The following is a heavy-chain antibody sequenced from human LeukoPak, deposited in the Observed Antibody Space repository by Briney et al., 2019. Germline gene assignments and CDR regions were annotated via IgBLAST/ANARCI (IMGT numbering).Heavy chain of an antibody. J-gene: IGHJ4*02. CDR3: AKALDSSGH. D-gene: IGHD3-22*01. Sequence: GGSLRLSCAGSGFTFYLYAMSWVRQAPGKGLEWVSAISGSGGSTYYADSVKGRFTISRDNSKNTLYLQMNSLRAEDTAVYYCAKALDSSGHSGQGTLVTVSS. CDR2: ISGSGGST. CDR1: GFTFYLYA. V-gene: IGHV3-23*01.